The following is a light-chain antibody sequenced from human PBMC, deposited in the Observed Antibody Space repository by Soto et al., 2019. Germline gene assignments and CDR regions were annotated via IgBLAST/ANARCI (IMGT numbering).Light chain of an antibody. Sequence: DIQMTQSPSSLSASVGDRVTITCRASQIIDIYLSWYQHKPGKVPKLLIYGASILQSGVPSRFSGSGSGTQFTLTISSLQPEDFATYYCHHSYTFPYTFGQGTKLEI. J-gene: IGKJ2*01. CDR2: GAS. CDR1: QIIDIY. CDR3: HHSYTFPYT. V-gene: IGKV1-39*01.